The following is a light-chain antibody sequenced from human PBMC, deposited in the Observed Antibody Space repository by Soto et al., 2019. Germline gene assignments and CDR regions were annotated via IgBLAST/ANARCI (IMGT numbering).Light chain of an antibody. CDR2: GAS. J-gene: IGKJ1*01. Sequence: ESVLTQSPATLSLSPGERATLSCRASQSVSSYLVWYQQKHGQAPRLLIHGASSRATGIPDRFSGSGSGADFTLTISRLEPEDFAVYFCQQHSSSPWTFGQGTKVDIK. V-gene: IGKV3-20*01. CDR3: QQHSSSPWT. CDR1: QSVSSY.